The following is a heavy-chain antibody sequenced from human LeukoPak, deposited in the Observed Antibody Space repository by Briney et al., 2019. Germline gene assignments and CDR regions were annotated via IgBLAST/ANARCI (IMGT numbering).Heavy chain of an antibody. CDR3: TRVQTGRSGLMDV. J-gene: IGHJ6*02. D-gene: IGHD2-8*02. CDR1: GFTFSSYA. CDR2: ISYDGSNK. Sequence: PGGSLRLSCAASGFTFSSYAMHWVRQAPGKGLEWVAVISYDGSNKYYADSVKGRFTISRDNAKNTLYLQMNSLRAEDAAVYYCTRVQTGRSGLMDVWGRGTTVTVS. V-gene: IGHV3-30-3*01.